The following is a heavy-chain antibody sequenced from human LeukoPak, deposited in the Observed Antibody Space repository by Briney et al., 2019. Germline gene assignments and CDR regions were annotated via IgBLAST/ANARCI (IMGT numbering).Heavy chain of an antibody. CDR3: ARVPREMIVVVITPDY. J-gene: IGHJ4*02. CDR2: ISSSSSTI. V-gene: IGHV3-48*04. D-gene: IGHD3-22*01. CDR1: GFTFSSYS. Sequence: GGSLRLSCAASGFTFSSYSMNWVRQAPGKGLEWVSYISSSSSTIYYADSVKGRFTISRDNAKNSLYLQMNSLRAEDTAVYYCARVPREMIVVVITPDYWGQGTLVTVSS.